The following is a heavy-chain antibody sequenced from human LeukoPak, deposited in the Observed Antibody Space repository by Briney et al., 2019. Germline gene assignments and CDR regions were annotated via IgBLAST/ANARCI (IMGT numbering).Heavy chain of an antibody. Sequence: GGSLRLSCAASGFTFSSYAMHWVRQAPGKGLEWVAVISYDGSNKYYADSVKGRFTISRDNSKNTLYLQMNSLRAEDTAVYYCARAGITMVRGVMASWFDPWGQGTLVTVAS. J-gene: IGHJ5*02. CDR3: ARAGITMVRGVMASWFDP. V-gene: IGHV3-30-3*01. CDR1: GFTFSSYA. D-gene: IGHD3-10*01. CDR2: ISYDGSNK.